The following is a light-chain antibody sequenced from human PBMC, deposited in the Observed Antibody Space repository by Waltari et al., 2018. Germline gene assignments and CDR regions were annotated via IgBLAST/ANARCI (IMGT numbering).Light chain of an antibody. CDR3: SSYTSSSVV. J-gene: IGLJ2*01. CDR1: ISDVGGYHY. CDR2: DVS. Sequence: QSALTQPASVSGSPGQSITISCTATISDVGGYHYVSWYQQHPGKAPKLMIYDVSNRPSGVSNRFSGSKSGNTASLTISGLQAEDEADYYCSSYTSSSVVFGGGTKLTVL. V-gene: IGLV2-14*01.